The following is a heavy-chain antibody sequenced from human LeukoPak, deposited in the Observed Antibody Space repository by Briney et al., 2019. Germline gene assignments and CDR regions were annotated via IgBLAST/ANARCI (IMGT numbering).Heavy chain of an antibody. CDR1: GFTFSGYA. J-gene: IGHJ5*02. CDR2: ISGSGGST. D-gene: IGHD3-10*01. Sequence: GGSLRLSCAASGFTFSGYAMSWVRQAPGKGLEWVSAISGSGGSTYYADSVKGRFTTSRDNSKNTLYLQMNSLRAEDTAVYYCAKGTLWFGELNWFDPWGQGTLVTVSS. V-gene: IGHV3-23*01. CDR3: AKGTLWFGELNWFDP.